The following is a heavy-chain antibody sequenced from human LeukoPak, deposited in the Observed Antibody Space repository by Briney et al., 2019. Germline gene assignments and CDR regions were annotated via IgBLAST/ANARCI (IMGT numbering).Heavy chain of an antibody. D-gene: IGHD6-13*01. CDR2: IYYSGST. CDR3: AREESSSWFSDY. Sequence: SETLSLTCTVSGGSISSYYWSWIRQPPGKGLEWIGYIYYSGSTNYNPSLKSRVTISVDTSKNQFSLKLSSVTAADTAVYYCAREESSSWFSDYWGQGTLVTVSS. J-gene: IGHJ4*02. V-gene: IGHV4-59*01. CDR1: GGSISSYY.